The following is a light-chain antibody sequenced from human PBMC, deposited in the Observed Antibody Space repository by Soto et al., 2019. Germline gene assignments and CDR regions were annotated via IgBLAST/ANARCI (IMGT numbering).Light chain of an antibody. CDR1: QSISSW. CDR2: KAS. Sequence: DIQMTQSPSTLSASVGDRVTITCRASQSISSWLAWYQQKPGKAPKLLIYKASTLESGVPSNFSVSGSGTEFTLTISTLQPEDCATYYCQQYNSYPWTFSQGTKVDVK. J-gene: IGKJ1*01. V-gene: IGKV1-5*03. CDR3: QQYNSYPWT.